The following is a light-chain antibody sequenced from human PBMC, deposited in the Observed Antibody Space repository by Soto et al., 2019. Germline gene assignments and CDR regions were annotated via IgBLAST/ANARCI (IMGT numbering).Light chain of an antibody. CDR3: ATWDDSLNAFV. CDR1: TSSIGSNA. J-gene: IGLJ1*01. V-gene: IGLV1-44*01. CDR2: NDD. Sequence: QYVVPQSPSASGTPGERITIYCSGSTSSIGSNAVNLYQQFPGTAPTFLIYNDDQRPSGVPDRFSGSKSGTSASLAISGLHSEDEADYYCATWDDSLNAFVFGTGTKVTVL.